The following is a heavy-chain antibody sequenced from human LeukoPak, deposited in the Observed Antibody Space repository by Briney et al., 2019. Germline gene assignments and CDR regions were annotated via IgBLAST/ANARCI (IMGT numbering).Heavy chain of an antibody. CDR3: ARHGGAVAGLFDYYYGMDV. CDR1: GGSISSYY. CDR2: IYYSGRT. V-gene: IGHV4-59*08. D-gene: IGHD6-19*01. Sequence: SETLSLTCTVSGGSISSYYWSWIRQPPGKGLEWIGYIYYSGRTKYNPSLKSRVTISVDTSKNQFSLKLSSVTAADTAVYYCARHGGAVAGLFDYYYGMDVWGQGTTVTVSS. J-gene: IGHJ6*02.